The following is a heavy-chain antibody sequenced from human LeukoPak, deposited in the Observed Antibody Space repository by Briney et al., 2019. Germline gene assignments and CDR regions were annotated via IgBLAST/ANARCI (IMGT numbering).Heavy chain of an antibody. J-gene: IGHJ6*02. Sequence: GGSLRLSCAASGFTFSSYEMNWVRQAPGKGLEWVSYISSSGSTIYYADSVKGRFTISRDNAENSLYLQMNSLRAEDTAVYYCARERGPKYYYYGMDVRGQGTTVTVSS. CDR1: GFTFSSYE. CDR3: ARERGPKYYYYGMDV. V-gene: IGHV3-48*03. CDR2: ISSSGSTI. D-gene: IGHD3-10*01.